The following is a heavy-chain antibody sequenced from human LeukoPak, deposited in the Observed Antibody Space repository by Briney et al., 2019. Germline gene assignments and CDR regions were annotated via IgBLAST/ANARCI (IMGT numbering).Heavy chain of an antibody. CDR2: IYSSGNT. V-gene: IGHV4-61*02. J-gene: IGHJ3*02. CDR3: ASTEMATMGGAPYAFDI. Sequence: SETLSLTCTVSGASISSGSYYWSWIRQPTGTGLEWIGRIYSSGNTNYNPSLKSRVTISVDTSKNQFSLKLSSVTAADTAVYYCASTEMATMGGAPYAFDIWGQGTMVTVSS. CDR1: GASISSGSYY. D-gene: IGHD5-24*01.